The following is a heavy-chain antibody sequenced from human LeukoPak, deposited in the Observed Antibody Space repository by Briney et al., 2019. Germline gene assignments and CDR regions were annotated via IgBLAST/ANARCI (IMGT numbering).Heavy chain of an antibody. V-gene: IGHV3-74*01. D-gene: IGHD6-19*01. J-gene: IGHJ4*02. CDR3: ARDEGIAVDTRGFDY. CDR1: GFTFSSYW. Sequence: GGSLRLSCAASGFTFSSYWMHWVRQAPGKGLVWVSSINRDGSSAYYADSVKGRVTISRDNAKNTLYLQTNSLRAEDTAVYYCARDEGIAVDTRGFDYWGQGTLVTVSS. CDR2: INRDGSSA.